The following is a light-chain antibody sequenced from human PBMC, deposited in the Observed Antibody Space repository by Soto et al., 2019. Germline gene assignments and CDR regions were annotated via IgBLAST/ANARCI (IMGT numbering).Light chain of an antibody. CDR1: QSVTSSY. CDR2: GAS. V-gene: IGKV3-20*01. J-gene: IGKJ1*01. Sequence: EIVLTQSPGTLSLSPGERATLSCRASQSVTSSYLAWYQQNPGQAPRLLIHGASNRATGIPDRVSGSGSGTDFTLTTSSLEPEDFEVYYCQQYGSSPRTFGQGTKVEVK. CDR3: QQYGSSPRT.